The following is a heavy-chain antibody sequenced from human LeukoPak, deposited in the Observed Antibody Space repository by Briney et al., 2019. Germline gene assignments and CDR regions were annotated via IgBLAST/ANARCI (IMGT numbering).Heavy chain of an antibody. D-gene: IGHD3-10*01. CDR1: GGSISSYY. CDR2: IYYSGST. Sequence: PSETLSLTCTVSGGSISSYYWSSIRQPPGKGLEWIGYIYYSGSTNYNPSLKSRVTISVDTSKNQFSLKLSSVTAADTAVYYCARGLRTMVRGVIITTWFDPWGQGTLVTVSS. V-gene: IGHV4-59*01. CDR3: ARGLRTMVRGVIITTWFDP. J-gene: IGHJ5*02.